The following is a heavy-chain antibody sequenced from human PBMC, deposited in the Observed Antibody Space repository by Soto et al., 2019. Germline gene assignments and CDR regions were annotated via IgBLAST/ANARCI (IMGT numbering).Heavy chain of an antibody. CDR3: AKDSVSYSGIYDAFDI. D-gene: IGHD6-19*01. V-gene: IGHV3-23*01. CDR1: GFTFSNYA. CDR2: LGGGDDI. Sequence: QLLESGGGLVQPGGSLRLSCEASGFTFSNYAMSWVRQAPGERPEWVSTLGGGDDIFYADSVKGRFTISRDDSRNTLYLRMDNLRVEDTAIYFCAKDSVSYSGIYDAFDIWGQGTVVTVSS. J-gene: IGHJ3*02.